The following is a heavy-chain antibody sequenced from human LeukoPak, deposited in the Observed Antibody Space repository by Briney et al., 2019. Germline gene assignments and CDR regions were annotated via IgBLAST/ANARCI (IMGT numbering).Heavy chain of an antibody. D-gene: IGHD6-13*01. CDR1: GFTFSSHG. J-gene: IGHJ4*02. CDR2: MSYDGSNK. V-gene: IGHV3-30*03. CDR3: ARQHTAATAFDY. Sequence: GRSLRLSCAASGFTFSSHGMHWVRQAPGKGLEWVTFMSYDGSNKYYADSVKGRFTISRDNSKNTLFLQMNSLRAEDTAVYYCARQHTAATAFDYWGQGTLVTVSS.